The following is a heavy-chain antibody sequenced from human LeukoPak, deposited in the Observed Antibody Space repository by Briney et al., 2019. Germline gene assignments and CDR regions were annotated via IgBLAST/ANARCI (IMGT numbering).Heavy chain of an antibody. Sequence: SETLSLTCTVSGGSISSYYWSWIRQPPGKGLEWIGYIYYSGSTNYNPSLKSRVTISVDTSKNQFSLKLSSVTAVDTAVYYCARHKDYTVDYWGQGTLVTVSS. D-gene: IGHD3-3*01. CDR1: GGSISSYY. CDR3: ARHKDYTVDY. CDR2: IYYSGST. V-gene: IGHV4-59*08. J-gene: IGHJ4*02.